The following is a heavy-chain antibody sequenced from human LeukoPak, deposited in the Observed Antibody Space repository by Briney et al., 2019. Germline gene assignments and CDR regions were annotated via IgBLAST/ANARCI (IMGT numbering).Heavy chain of an antibody. CDR2: INWNGGST. J-gene: IGHJ4*02. V-gene: IGHV3-20*04. CDR3: ARGTYYYDSSGYPALFDY. CDR1: GFTFSSYA. Sequence: PGGSLRLSCAASGFTFSSYAMSWVRQAPGKGLAWVSGINWNGGSTGYADSVKGRFTISRDNAKNSLYLQMNSLRAEDTAVYYCARGTYYYDSSGYPALFDYWGQGTLVTVSS. D-gene: IGHD3-22*01.